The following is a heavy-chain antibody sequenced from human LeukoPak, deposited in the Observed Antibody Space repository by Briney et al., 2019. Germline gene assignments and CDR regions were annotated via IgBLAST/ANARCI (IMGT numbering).Heavy chain of an antibody. CDR1: GGSISTYY. D-gene: IGHD3-3*02. CDR2: IYYSGST. Sequence: PSETLSLTCTVSGGSISTYYWNWIRQPPGKGLEWIGYIYYSGSTNYNPSLKSRVTISVDTSKSQFSLNLTSVTAADTAVYYCARGGIRQTFDNWGQGTLVTVSS. CDR3: ARGGIRQTFDN. J-gene: IGHJ4*02. V-gene: IGHV4-59*01.